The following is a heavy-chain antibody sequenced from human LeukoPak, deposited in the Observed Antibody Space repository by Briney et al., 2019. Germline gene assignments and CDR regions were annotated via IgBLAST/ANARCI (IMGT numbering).Heavy chain of an antibody. J-gene: IGHJ6*02. CDR3: TIGFYYYYCGMDV. CDR2: IKSKADGGTT. CDR1: GITFSNAW. V-gene: IGHV3-15*01. Sequence: GGSLRLSCAVSGITFSNAWMSWVRQAPGKGLEWVGRIKSKADGGTTDYAVPVKGRFTISRDDSQNTLYLRINSLKTEDTAVYYCTIGFYYYYCGMDVWGQGTTVTVSS.